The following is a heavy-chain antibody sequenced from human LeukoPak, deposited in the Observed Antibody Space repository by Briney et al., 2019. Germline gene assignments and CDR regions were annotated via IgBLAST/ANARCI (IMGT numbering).Heavy chain of an antibody. J-gene: IGHJ4*02. D-gene: IGHD1-26*01. CDR1: EFTVSSNH. V-gene: IGHV3-53*01. CDR2: IYISGST. CDR3: AGGGGVGAKY. Sequence: GGSLRLSCAASEFTVSSNHMSWVRQAPGKGLGCGSLIYISGSTYYADSVKGRFTISRDNSKNTLYLQMNSLRDEDTAVYYCAGGGGVGAKYWGQGTLVTVSS.